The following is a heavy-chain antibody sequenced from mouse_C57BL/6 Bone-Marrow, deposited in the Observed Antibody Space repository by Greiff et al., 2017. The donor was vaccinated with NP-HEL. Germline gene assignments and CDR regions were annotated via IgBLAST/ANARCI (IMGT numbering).Heavy chain of an antibody. CDR1: GYSITSGYY. CDR2: ISYDGSN. CDR3: AGHGAY. V-gene: IGHV3-6*01. Sequence: EVHLVESGPGLVKPSQSLSLTCSVTGYSITSGYYWNWIRQFPGNKLEWMGYISYDGSNNYNPSLKNRISITRDTSKNQFFLKLNSVTTEDTATYYCAGHGAYWGQGTLVTVSA. J-gene: IGHJ3*01.